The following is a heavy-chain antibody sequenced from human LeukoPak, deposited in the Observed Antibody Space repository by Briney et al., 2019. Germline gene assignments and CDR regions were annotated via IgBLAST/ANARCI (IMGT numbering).Heavy chain of an antibody. CDR1: GFTFSSCS. CDR3: ARVKWLAAVDY. Sequence: GGSLRLSCAASGFTFSSCSMNWVRQAPGKGLEWVSSISSSSSYIYYADSVKGRFTISRDNAKNSLYLQMNSLRAEDTAVYYCARVKWLAAVDYWGQGTLVTVSS. CDR2: ISSSSSYI. D-gene: IGHD6-19*01. J-gene: IGHJ4*02. V-gene: IGHV3-21*01.